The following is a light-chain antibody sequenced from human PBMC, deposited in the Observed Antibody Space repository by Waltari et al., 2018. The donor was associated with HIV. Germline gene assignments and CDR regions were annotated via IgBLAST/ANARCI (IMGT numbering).Light chain of an antibody. CDR1: QFINNH. CDR2: AAS. CDR3: KLTYSSPVT. Sequence: DIQMTQSPSSLSTSVGDRVTLTCRASQFINNHLNWYQQKPGKAPRLLISAASSLQSGVPSRFRGSGSETDFTLTNSDLQPEDFATYYCKLTYSSPVTFGPGTKVQVK. J-gene: IGKJ3*01. V-gene: IGKV1-39*01.